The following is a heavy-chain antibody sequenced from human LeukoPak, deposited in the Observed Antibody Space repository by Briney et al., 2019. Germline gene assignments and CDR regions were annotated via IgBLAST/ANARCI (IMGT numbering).Heavy chain of an antibody. D-gene: IGHD1-26*01. CDR3: ARDIGGSYWGEYFDY. CDR2: ISAYNGNT. CDR1: GYTFTSYG. J-gene: IGHJ4*02. Sequence: ASVKVSCKASGYTFTSYGISWVRQAPGQGLEWMGWISAYNGNTSYAQKLQGRVTMTTDTSTSTAYMELRSLRSDDTAVYYCARDIGGSYWGEYFDYWGQGTLVTVSS. V-gene: IGHV1-18*01.